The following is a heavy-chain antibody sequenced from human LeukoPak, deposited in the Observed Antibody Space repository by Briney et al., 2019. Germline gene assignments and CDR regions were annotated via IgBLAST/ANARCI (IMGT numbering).Heavy chain of an antibody. V-gene: IGHV4-34*01. J-gene: IGHJ3*02. CDR3: ARDRAAAGSRDAFDI. Sequence: RTSETLSLTCTVSGGSFSGYYWSWIRQPPGKGLEWIGEIYHSGSTNYNPSLKSRVTISVDKSKNQFSLKLSSVTAADTAVYYCARDRAAAGSRDAFDIWGQGTMVTVSS. D-gene: IGHD6-13*01. CDR1: GGSFSGYY. CDR2: IYHSGST.